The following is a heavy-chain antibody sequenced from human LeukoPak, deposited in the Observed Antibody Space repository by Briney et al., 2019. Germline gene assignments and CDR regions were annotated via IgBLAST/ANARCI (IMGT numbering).Heavy chain of an antibody. D-gene: IGHD6-19*01. J-gene: IGHJ5*02. Sequence: PSETLSLTCAVYGGSFSGYYWSWIRQPPGKGLEWIGEINHSGSTNYNPSLKSRVTISVDTSKNPFSLKLSSVTAADTAVYYCARGVQGTIAVAGTGWFDPWGQGTLVTVSS. CDR1: GGSFSGYY. V-gene: IGHV4-34*01. CDR2: INHSGST. CDR3: ARGVQGTIAVAGTGWFDP.